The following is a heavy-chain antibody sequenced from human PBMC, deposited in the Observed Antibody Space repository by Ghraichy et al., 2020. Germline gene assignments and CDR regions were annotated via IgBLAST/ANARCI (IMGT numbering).Heavy chain of an antibody. Sequence: ASVKVSCKASGYTFTSYYMHWVRQAPGQGLEWMGIINPSGGSTSYAQKFQGRVTMTRDTSTSTVYMELSSLRSEDTAVYYCARGKLRVVVVPAARNRPGDVFDIWGQGTMVTVSS. J-gene: IGHJ3*02. D-gene: IGHD2-2*01. V-gene: IGHV1-46*01. CDR3: ARGKLRVVVVPAARNRPGDVFDI. CDR1: GYTFTSYY. CDR2: INPSGGST.